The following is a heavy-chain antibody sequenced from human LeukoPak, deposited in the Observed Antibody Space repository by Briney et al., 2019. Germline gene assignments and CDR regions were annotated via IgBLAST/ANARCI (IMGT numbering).Heavy chain of an antibody. J-gene: IGHJ4*02. D-gene: IGHD6-13*01. CDR1: GFTFSGAA. V-gene: IGHV3-73*01. CDR3: SSLYDEAGTKSDS. Sequence: GGSLRLSCAASGFTFSGAAMHWVRQASGKGLEWVGRIRSGANRYATAYAASVNGRFTISRDDSKNMAYLQMNSLKTEDTAVYYCSSLYDEAGTKSDSWGQGTLVTVSS. CDR2: IRSGANRYAT.